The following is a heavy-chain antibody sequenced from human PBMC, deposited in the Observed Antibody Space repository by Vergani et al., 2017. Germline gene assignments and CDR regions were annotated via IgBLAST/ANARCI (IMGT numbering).Heavy chain of an antibody. Sequence: EVELVQSGPEMRKPGESLKISCKGSEYSFGNYWIGWVRQLPGQGLEWMGIIYPADSDTRYSPSFQGQVTIAADKSISTAFLQWDSLKASDTALYSWARHTTYTDAWGQGTLVTVSS. V-gene: IGHV5-51*01. D-gene: IGHD1-1*01. CDR2: IYPADSDT. J-gene: IGHJ5*02. CDR3: ARHTTYTDA. CDR1: EYSFGNYW.